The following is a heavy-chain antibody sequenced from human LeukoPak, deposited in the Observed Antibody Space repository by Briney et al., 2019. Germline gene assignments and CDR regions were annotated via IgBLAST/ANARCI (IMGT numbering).Heavy chain of an antibody. CDR1: GGSFSGYY. Sequence: PSVTLSLTCAVYGGSFSGYYWSWIRQPPGKGLEWIGEINHSGSTNYNPSLKSRVTISVDTSKNKFSLKLSSVTAADTAVYYCAGMTTVTTSVPDAFDIWGQGTMVTVSS. V-gene: IGHV4-34*01. D-gene: IGHD4-11*01. J-gene: IGHJ3*02. CDR2: INHSGST. CDR3: AGMTTVTTSVPDAFDI.